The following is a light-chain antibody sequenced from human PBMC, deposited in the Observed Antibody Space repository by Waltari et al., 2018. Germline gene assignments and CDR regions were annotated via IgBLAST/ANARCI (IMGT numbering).Light chain of an antibody. J-gene: IGKJ4*01. Sequence: DIVLTQTPLSLSFTPGQPATIPCRSSQSLLHSRGKTHLYWYLQRPGQSPPLLIYEASNRFSGVPLRFSGSGSGTDFALKISRVEAEDVGVYYCMQSIQIPLTFGGGTRVDIK. V-gene: IGKV2D-29*02. CDR1: QSLLHSRGKTH. CDR2: EAS. CDR3: MQSIQIPLT.